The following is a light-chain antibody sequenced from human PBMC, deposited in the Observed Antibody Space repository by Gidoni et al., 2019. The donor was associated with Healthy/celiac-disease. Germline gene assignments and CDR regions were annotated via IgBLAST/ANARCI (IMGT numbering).Light chain of an antibody. CDR1: SSNIGSNY. CDR2: RNN. J-gene: IGLJ2*01. CDR3: AAWDDSLSGPGV. V-gene: IGLV1-47*01. Sequence: QSVLTQPPSASGTPGQRVTISCSGSSSNIGSNYVYWYQQLPGTAPKLLIYRNNPRPSGVPDRFSGSKSGTSASLAISGRRSEDEADYYCAAWDDSLSGPGVFGGGTKLTVL.